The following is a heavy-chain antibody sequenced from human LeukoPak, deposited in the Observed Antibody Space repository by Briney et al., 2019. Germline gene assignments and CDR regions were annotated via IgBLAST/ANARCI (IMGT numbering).Heavy chain of an antibody. Sequence: GRSLRLSCAASGFNFRSNGMYWVRQAPGKGLEWVAVIWCDGSNKYYGDSVKGRFTVSRDNSKNTLYLQMNSLRAEDTAVYYCARGGTSAAGIDYWGQGTLVTVSS. CDR2: IWCDGSNK. V-gene: IGHV3-33*07. J-gene: IGHJ4*02. CDR1: GFNFRSNG. D-gene: IGHD6-13*01. CDR3: ARGGTSAAGIDY.